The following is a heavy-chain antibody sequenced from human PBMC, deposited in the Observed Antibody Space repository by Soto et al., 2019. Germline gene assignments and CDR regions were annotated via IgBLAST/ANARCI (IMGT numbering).Heavy chain of an antibody. CDR1: GFTFSSYG. D-gene: IGHD1-7*01. V-gene: IGHV3-33*01. J-gene: IGHJ4*02. Sequence: QVQLVESGGGVVQPGRSLRLSCAASGFTFSSYGMHWVRQAPGKGLEWVAVIWYDGSNKYYADSVKGRFTISRDNSKNTLYLQMNSLRAEDTAVYYCAREEWVTGTTWGDGLDYWGQGTLVTVSS. CDR2: IWYDGSNK. CDR3: AREEWVTGTTWGDGLDY.